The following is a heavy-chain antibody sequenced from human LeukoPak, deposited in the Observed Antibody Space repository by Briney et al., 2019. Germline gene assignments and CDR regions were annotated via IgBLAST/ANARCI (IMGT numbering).Heavy chain of an antibody. V-gene: IGHV3-23*01. Sequence: PGGSLRLSCAASGFTFSSYGMNWVRQAPGKGLEWVSAISGRDGSTYYANSVKGRFTISRDNSKNTLYLQMNNLRADDTALYYCAKEKISIWYFDGVDYWGQGTLVTVSS. J-gene: IGHJ4*02. D-gene: IGHD6-13*01. CDR2: ISGRDGST. CDR1: GFTFSSYG. CDR3: AKEKISIWYFDGVDY.